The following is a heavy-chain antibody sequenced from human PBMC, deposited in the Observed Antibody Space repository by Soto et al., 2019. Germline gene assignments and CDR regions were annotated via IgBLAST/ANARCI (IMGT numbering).Heavy chain of an antibody. V-gene: IGHV4-31*03. Sequence: SETLSLTCSVSGDSVDQRNYYWTWIRQRPGKGLEWLGNIYYNGITFYNSSLKSRLTISIDTSKNQFSLKVTSVTAADTAMYFCARDIGYHDFWSASHFYYSLDVWGQGTTVT. CDR1: GDSVDQRNYY. CDR3: ARDIGYHDFWSASHFYYSLDV. J-gene: IGHJ6*02. D-gene: IGHD3-3*01. CDR2: IYYNGIT.